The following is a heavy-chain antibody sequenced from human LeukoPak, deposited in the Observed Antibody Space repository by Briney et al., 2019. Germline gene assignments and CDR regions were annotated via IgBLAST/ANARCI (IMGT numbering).Heavy chain of an antibody. J-gene: IGHJ4*02. V-gene: IGHV3-30*03. CDR2: ISFDGGNE. CDR3: ARSRGGGDWPSY. D-gene: IGHD2-21*01. CDR1: GFSLSNYG. Sequence: GGSLRLSCAASGFSLSNYGMHWVRQTPGKGLEWVAVISFDGGNEYYEDSVKGRFTISRDNAKNSLYLQMNSLRAEDTAVYYCARSRGGGDWPSYWGQGTLVTVSS.